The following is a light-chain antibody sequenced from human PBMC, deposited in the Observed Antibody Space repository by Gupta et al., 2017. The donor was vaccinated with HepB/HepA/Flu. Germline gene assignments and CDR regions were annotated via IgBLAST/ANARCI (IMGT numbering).Light chain of an antibody. CDR3: QQDDSTLWT. V-gene: IGKV4-1*01. Sequence: DSVMTQSPDSLAVSLGERATINCKSSQNVLYSSNNKNYLAWFQQKPGQPPKLLIYWASTRETGVPDRFSGRGSGKEFTLTSSSLQAEDVAVYYCQQDDSTLWTFGRGTKVEIK. J-gene: IGKJ1*01. CDR1: QNVLYSSNNKNY. CDR2: WAS.